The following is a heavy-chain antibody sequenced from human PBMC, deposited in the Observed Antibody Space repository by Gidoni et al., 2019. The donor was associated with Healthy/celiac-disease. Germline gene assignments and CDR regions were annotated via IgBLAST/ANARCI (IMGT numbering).Heavy chain of an antibody. CDR2: ISWNSGSI. V-gene: IGHV3-9*01. CDR1: GFTFDDYA. Sequence: EVQLVASGGGLVQPGRSLRLSCAASGFTFDDYAMHWVRQAPGKGLEWVSGISWNSGSIGYADSVKGRFTISRDNAKNSLYLQMNSLRAEDTALYYCAKDQNYYDSSGPLDYWGQGTLVTVSS. CDR3: AKDQNYYDSSGPLDY. J-gene: IGHJ4*02. D-gene: IGHD3-22*01.